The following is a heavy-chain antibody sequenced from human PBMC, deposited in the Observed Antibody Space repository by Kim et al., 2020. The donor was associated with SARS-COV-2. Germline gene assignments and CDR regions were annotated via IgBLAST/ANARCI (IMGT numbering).Heavy chain of an antibody. CDR1: GYTFTGYY. CDR2: INPNSGGT. CDR3: ASPLTPWDAFDI. V-gene: IGHV1-2*02. Sequence: ASVKVSCKASGYTFTGYYMHWVRQALGQGLEWMGWINPNSGGTNYAQKFQGRVTMTRDTSISTAYMELSRLRSDDTAVYYCASPLTPWDAFDIWGQGTMVTVSS. J-gene: IGHJ3*02.